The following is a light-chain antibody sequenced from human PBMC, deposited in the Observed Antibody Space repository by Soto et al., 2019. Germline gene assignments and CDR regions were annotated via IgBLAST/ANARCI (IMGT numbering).Light chain of an antibody. CDR2: AAS. CDR1: QSINSY. Sequence: DIQMTQSPSSLSASEGDRVTITCRASQSINSYLNWYQQKPGKAPKLLIYAASSLQSGVPSRFSGSGSGTYFTLTISSLQPEDFATYSCQQTYSTPPVTFGGGTKVEIK. J-gene: IGKJ4*01. CDR3: QQTYSTPPVT. V-gene: IGKV1-39*01.